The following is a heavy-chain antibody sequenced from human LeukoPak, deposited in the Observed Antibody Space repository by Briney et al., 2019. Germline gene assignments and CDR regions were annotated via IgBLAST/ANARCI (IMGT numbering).Heavy chain of an antibody. D-gene: IGHD3-10*01. V-gene: IGHV1-18*04. CDR2: ISAYNGNT. Sequence: ASVKVSCKASGYTFTSYGISWVRQAPGQGLEWMGWISAYNGNTNYAQKLQRRVTMTTDTSTSTAYMELRSLRSDDTAVYYCAGDSVGSGSYYDPNGDYGMDVWGKGTTVTVSS. CDR3: AGDSVGSGSYYDPNGDYGMDV. CDR1: GYTFTSYG. J-gene: IGHJ6*04.